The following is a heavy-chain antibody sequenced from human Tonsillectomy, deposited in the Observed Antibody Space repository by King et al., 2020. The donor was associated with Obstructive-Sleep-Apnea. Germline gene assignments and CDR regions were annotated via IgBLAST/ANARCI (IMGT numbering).Heavy chain of an antibody. J-gene: IGHJ6*02. D-gene: IGHD5-18*01. Sequence: VQLVESGGGVVQPGGSLRLSCAASGFTFRSYAMHWVRQAPGRGLEWVAVISYDGTNKYYADSVKGRFTISRDNSKNTLYVQMNSLRAEDTAVYYCARNGFDAEPTWTLLWLRRGVMDVWGQGTTVTVSS. CDR1: GFTFRSYA. CDR2: ISYDGTNK. V-gene: IGHV3-30*04. CDR3: ARNGFDAEPTWTLLWLRRGVMDV.